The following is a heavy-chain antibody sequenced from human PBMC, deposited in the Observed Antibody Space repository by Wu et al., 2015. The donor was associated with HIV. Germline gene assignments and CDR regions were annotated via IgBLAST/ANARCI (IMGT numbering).Heavy chain of an antibody. V-gene: IGHV1-8*03. J-gene: IGHJ6*02. D-gene: IGHD5-24*01. CDR3: ARGSILDMSTPSYYYYVLDV. CDR1: GYTFTSYD. CDR2: MNPNSGNT. Sequence: QVQLVQSGAEVKKPGASVKVSCKASGYTFTSYDINWVRQATGQGLEWMGWMNPNSGNTGYAQKFQGRVTIIADKPTNTAYMELSRLRSDDTAVYYCARGSILDMSTPSYYYYVLDVWGQGTTVTVSS.